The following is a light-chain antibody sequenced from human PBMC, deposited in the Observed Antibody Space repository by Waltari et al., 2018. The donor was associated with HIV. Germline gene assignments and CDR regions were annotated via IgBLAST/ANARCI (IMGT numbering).Light chain of an antibody. Sequence: QSALAQPPSASGSAGQSVTISCTGTSSDVGAYNYVSWYQQHPGKSPKLIIYDVTKRPSVVPDLFSGSKSGNTASLTGSGLQGEDEADYYCSSYADSDTPVVFGGGTKLTVL. V-gene: IGLV2-8*01. CDR1: SSDVGAYNY. CDR3: SSYADSDTPVV. J-gene: IGLJ2*01. CDR2: DVT.